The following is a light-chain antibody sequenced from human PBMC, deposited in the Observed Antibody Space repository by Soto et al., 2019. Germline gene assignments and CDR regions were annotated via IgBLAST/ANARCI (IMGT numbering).Light chain of an antibody. CDR3: QQYGSSPIT. J-gene: IGKJ5*01. Sequence: EIVLTQSPGTLSVSPGESATLSCRASQSLSSSYLAWYQQKPGQAPRLLVYGASSRATGIPDRFSGYGSGTDSTLTISRLEPEDSAVYYCQQYGSSPITFGQGTRLEIK. CDR1: QSLSSSY. V-gene: IGKV3-20*01. CDR2: GAS.